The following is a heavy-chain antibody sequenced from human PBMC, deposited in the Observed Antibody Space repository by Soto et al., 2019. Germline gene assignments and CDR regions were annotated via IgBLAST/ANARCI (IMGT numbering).Heavy chain of an antibody. CDR3: ARGVGAQTTFDY. CDR1: GGTFSSYA. V-gene: IGHV1-69*13. J-gene: IGHJ4*02. Sequence: SVKVSCKASGGTFSSYAISWVRQAPGQGLEWMGGVIPIFGTANYAQKFQGRVTITADESTSTAYMELSSLRSEDTAVYYCARGVGAQTTFDYWGQGTLVTVSS. D-gene: IGHD1-26*01. CDR2: VIPIFGTA.